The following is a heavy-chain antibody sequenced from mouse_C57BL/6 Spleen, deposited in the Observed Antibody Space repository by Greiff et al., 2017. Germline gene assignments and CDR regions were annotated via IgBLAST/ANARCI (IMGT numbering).Heavy chain of an antibody. CDR3: TAPNWDWYFDV. CDR2: IDPETGGT. J-gene: IGHJ1*03. CDR1: GYTFTDYE. D-gene: IGHD4-1*01. Sequence: QAQLQQSGAELVRPGASVTLSCKASGYTFTDYEMHWVKQTPVHGLEWIGAIDPETGGTAYNQKFKGKAILTADKSSSTAYMELRSLTSEDSAVYYCTAPNWDWYFDVWGTGTTVTVSS. V-gene: IGHV1-15*01.